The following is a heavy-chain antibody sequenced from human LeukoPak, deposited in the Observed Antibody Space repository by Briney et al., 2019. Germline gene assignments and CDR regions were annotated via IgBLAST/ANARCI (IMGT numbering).Heavy chain of an antibody. CDR1: GFSLSTRGVA. Sequence: SGPTLVNPTQTLTLTCTFSGFSLSTRGVAVGWIRQPPGKALEWLSLIYWDDDKRYSPSLKSRLSITKDTSKNQVVLTMTNMDPVDTATYYCAHSEDTALVHDAFDIWGQGTMVTVSS. D-gene: IGHD5-18*01. J-gene: IGHJ3*02. CDR2: IYWDDDK. V-gene: IGHV2-5*02. CDR3: AHSEDTALVHDAFDI.